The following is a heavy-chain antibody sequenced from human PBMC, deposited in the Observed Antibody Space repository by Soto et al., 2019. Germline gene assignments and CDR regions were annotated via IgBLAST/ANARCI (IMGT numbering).Heavy chain of an antibody. CDR3: AHRPIVVSGTRGFAWFDP. D-gene: IGHD6-19*01. J-gene: IGHJ5*02. CDR1: GFSLSASGVA. CDR2: IYWDDDK. Sequence: QVTLQESGPTLVKPTQTLTLTCTFSGFSLSASGVAVGWIRQPPGKALEWLALIYWDDDKRYSPFLKSRLTITKDTSKDQVVLTTTNMDPVDTAAYYCAHRPIVVSGTRGFAWFDPWCQGALVTVSS. V-gene: IGHV2-5*02.